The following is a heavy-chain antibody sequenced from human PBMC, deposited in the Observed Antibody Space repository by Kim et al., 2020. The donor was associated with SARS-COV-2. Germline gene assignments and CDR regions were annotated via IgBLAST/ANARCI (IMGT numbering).Heavy chain of an antibody. CDR2: IYYSGST. Sequence: SETLSLTCTVSGGSISSYYWSWIRQPPGKGLEWIGYIYYSGSTNYNPSLKSRVTISVDTSKNQFSLKLSSVTAADTAVYYCARDHLLDDYGDYSYYGMDVWGQGTTGTVSS. V-gene: IGHV4-59*01. D-gene: IGHD4-17*01. CDR3: ARDHLLDDYGDYSYYGMDV. CDR1: GGSISSYY. J-gene: IGHJ6*01.